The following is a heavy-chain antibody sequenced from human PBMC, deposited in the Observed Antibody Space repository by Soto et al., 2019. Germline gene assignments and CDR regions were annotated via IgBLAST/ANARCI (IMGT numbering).Heavy chain of an antibody. D-gene: IGHD6-19*01. CDR2: ISSSSSTI. J-gene: IGHJ4*02. CDR3: ARDQSSGSYEGWDY. V-gene: IGHV3-48*02. Sequence: EVQLVESGGGLVQPGGSLRLSCAASGFTFSSYSMNWVRQAPRKGLEWVSYISSSSSTIYYAYSVKGRFTISRDNAKNSLYLQMNSLRDEDTAVYYCARDQSSGSYEGWDYWGQGTLVTVSS. CDR1: GFTFSSYS.